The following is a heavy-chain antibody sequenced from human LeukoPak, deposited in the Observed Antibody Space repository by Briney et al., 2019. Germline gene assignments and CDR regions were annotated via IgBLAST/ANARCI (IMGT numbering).Heavy chain of an antibody. J-gene: IGHJ4*02. CDR2: ISGSSSYI. CDR1: GFAFSNYG. CDR3: AKDMDTAERGFDY. D-gene: IGHD5-18*01. V-gene: IGHV3-21*01. Sequence: GGSLRLSCAASGFAFSNYGMNWVRQAPGKGLEWVSSISGSSSYIYYADSVKGRFTISRGNAKNSLYLQMNSLRAEDTAVYYCAKDMDTAERGFDYWGQGTLVTVSS.